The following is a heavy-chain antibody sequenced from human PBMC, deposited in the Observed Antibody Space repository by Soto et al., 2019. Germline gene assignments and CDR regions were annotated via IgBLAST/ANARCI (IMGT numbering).Heavy chain of an antibody. Sequence: SETLSLTCSVPGDSMTGANWGWFRQSPEKGLEWIGYIDYSGSTNYNPSLRSRITMTIDTSSNQFSLNLASVTAAGAAVYYCTRARYGDHFDSWGQGTLVTVSS. D-gene: IGHD4-17*01. CDR1: GDSMTGAN. J-gene: IGHJ4*02. V-gene: IGHV4-59*01. CDR2: IDYSGST. CDR3: TRARYGDHFDS.